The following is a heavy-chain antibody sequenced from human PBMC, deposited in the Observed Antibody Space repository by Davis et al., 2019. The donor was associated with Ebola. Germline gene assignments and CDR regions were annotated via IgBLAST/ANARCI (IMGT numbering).Heavy chain of an antibody. CDR3: ARLGFFGSGNYLEDI. CDR2: INHSGST. Sequence: SETLSLTCAVYGGSFSGYYWSWIRQPPGKGLEWIGEINHSGSTNYNPSLKTRVTISVDTSKNQFSLKLSSVTAADTAVYYCARLGFFGSGNYLEDIWGQGTMVTVSS. CDR1: GGSFSGYY. V-gene: IGHV4-34*01. J-gene: IGHJ3*02. D-gene: IGHD3-22*01.